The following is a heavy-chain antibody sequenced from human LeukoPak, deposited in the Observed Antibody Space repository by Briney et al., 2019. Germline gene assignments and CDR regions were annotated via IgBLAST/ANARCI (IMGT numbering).Heavy chain of an antibody. CDR1: GFTFSSYA. CDR2: ISSNGGST. CDR3: VKGYCSSISCFGDY. J-gene: IGHJ4*02. Sequence: GGSLRLSCSAPGFTFSSYAMHWVRQAPGKGLEYVSAISSNGGSTYYADSVKGRFTISRDNSKNTLYLQMSSLRAEDTAVYYCVKGYCSSISCFGDYWGQGTLVTFSS. D-gene: IGHD2-2*01. V-gene: IGHV3-64D*09.